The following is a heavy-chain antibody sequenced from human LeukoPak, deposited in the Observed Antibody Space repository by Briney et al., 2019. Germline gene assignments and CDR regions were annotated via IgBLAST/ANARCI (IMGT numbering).Heavy chain of an antibody. Sequence: GRSLRLSCAASGFTFSSYVMHWVRQAPGKGLEWVAVIWYDGSNKYYADSVRGRFTISRDNSKNTLYLQMNSLRAEDTAVYYCAKAVTIFGVVTPYGMDVWGQGTTVTVSS. J-gene: IGHJ6*02. CDR1: GFTFSSYV. D-gene: IGHD3-3*01. CDR2: IWYDGSNK. CDR3: AKAVTIFGVVTPYGMDV. V-gene: IGHV3-33*06.